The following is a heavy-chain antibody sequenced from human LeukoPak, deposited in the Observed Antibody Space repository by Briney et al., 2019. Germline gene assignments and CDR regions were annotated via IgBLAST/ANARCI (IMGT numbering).Heavy chain of an antibody. CDR2: INHSGST. J-gene: IGHJ6*03. V-gene: IGHV4-34*01. D-gene: IGHD2-2*01. Sequence: SETLSLTCAVYGGSFSGYYWSWIRQPPGKGLEWIGEINHSGSTNYSPSLKSRVTISVDTSKNQFSLKLSSVTAADTAVYYCARGRTPNPDIVVVPAATNYYYYYMDVWGKGTTVTVS. CDR1: GGSFSGYY. CDR3: ARGRTPNPDIVVVPAATNYYYYYMDV.